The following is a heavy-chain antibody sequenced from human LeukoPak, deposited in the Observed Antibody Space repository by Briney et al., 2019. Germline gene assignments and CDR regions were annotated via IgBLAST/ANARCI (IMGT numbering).Heavy chain of an antibody. D-gene: IGHD6-13*01. CDR2: IIPILGIA. CDR1: GGTFSSYA. CDR3: ARDVRIAAAGFDF. Sequence: SVKVSCKASGGTFSSYAISWVRQAPGQRLEWMGRIIPILGIANYAQKFQGRVTITADKSTSTAYMELSSLRSEDTAVYYCARDVRIAAAGFDFWGQGTLVTVSS. J-gene: IGHJ4*02. V-gene: IGHV1-69*04.